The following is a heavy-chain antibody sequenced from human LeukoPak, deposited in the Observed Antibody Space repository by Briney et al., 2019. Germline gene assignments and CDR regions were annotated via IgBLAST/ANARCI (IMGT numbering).Heavy chain of an antibody. J-gene: IGHJ4*02. Sequence: SETLSLTCAVYGGSFSGYYWSWIRQPPGKGLEWIGEINHSGSTNYNPSLKSRVTISVDTSKNQFSLKLSSVTAADTAVYYCAREGYYDYVWGGYRPSYFDYWGQGTLVTVSS. CDR1: GGSFSGYY. V-gene: IGHV4-34*01. CDR2: INHSGST. CDR3: AREGYYDYVWGGYRPSYFDY. D-gene: IGHD3-16*02.